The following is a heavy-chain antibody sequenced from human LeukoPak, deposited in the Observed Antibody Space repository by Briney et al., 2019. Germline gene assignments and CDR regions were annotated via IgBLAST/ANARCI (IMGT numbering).Heavy chain of an antibody. J-gene: IGHJ4*02. V-gene: IGHV1-69*05. CDR2: IIPIFGTA. D-gene: IGHD3-22*01. Sequence: EWMGRIIPIFGTANYAQKCQGRVTITTDESTSTAYMELSSLRSEDTAVYYCARAPYDSSGYYFDYWGQGTLVTVSS. CDR3: ARAPYDSSGYYFDY.